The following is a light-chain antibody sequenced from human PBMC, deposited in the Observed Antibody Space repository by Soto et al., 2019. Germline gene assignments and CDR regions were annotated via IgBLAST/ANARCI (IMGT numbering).Light chain of an antibody. J-gene: IGKJ3*01. Sequence: DIVMTQSPLSLPVTPGEPASISCRSSQSLLHSNGYNYLDWYLQKPGQSPQLLIYLGSNRASGAPDRFGGSGSDTDFTLKISRGEVGDFGVYNCMKALQTPVFGPGTKGEIK. CDR1: QSLLHSNGYNY. CDR3: MKALQTPV. V-gene: IGKV2-28*01. CDR2: LGS.